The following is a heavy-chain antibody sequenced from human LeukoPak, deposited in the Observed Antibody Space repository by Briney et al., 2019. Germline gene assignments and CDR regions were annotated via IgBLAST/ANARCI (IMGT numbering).Heavy chain of an antibody. D-gene: IGHD4-23*01. J-gene: IGHJ5*02. Sequence: HPGGSLRLSCAASGFTFSSYEMNWVRQAPGKGLEWVSYISSSDGTIYYADSVKGRFTISRDNAKNSLYLQMNSLRAGDTAVYYCARDNSMHERGWWFDPWGQGTLVTVSS. CDR3: ARDNSMHERGWWFDP. CDR2: ISSSDGTI. V-gene: IGHV3-48*03. CDR1: GFTFSSYE.